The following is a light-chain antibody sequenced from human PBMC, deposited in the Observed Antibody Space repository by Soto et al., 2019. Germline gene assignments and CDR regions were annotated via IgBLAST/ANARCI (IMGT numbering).Light chain of an antibody. V-gene: IGLV2-11*01. J-gene: IGLJ3*02. CDR3: CSYAGRSTWV. CDR1: SNDVGGYKY. Sequence: QSALTQPRSVSESPGQSVNISCSGTSNDVGGYKYVSWYQKHPGEAPKLMIYDVSERASGVPDRFSGSKSGSTASLTISGLQAEDEADYYCCSYAGRSTWVFGGGTKLTVL. CDR2: DVS.